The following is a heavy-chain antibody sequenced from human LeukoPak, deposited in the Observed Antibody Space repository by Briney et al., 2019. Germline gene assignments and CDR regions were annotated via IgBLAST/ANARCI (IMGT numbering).Heavy chain of an antibody. CDR1: GVSIKTCCYY. CDR2: KYYSGST. D-gene: IGHD5-18*01. Sequence: SETLSLTCDVSGVSIKTCCYYWTWIRQPPGKGLEWIGYKYYSGSTRYNSSLRSRLTISLDSSKNQFSLRLTSVTAADTAVYYCARGRSYGFDFDSWGPGTLVIVSS. CDR3: ARGRSYGFDFDS. J-gene: IGHJ4*02. V-gene: IGHV4-61*01.